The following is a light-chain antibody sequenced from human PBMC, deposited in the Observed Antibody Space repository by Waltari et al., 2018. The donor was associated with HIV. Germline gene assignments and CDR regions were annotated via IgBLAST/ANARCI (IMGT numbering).Light chain of an antibody. CDR2: NVN. J-gene: IGLJ2*01. CDR3: SSYTSSGPRYVL. Sequence: QSALTQPASVSGSPGQSITISCTGTSGDVGGYNFVSWYQKHPGKAPKLIIYNVNSRPSGVSIRFSGSRSANTAGLTISGLQAEDEADYFCSSYTSSGPRYVLFGGGTRLTVL. CDR1: SGDVGGYNF. V-gene: IGLV2-14*03.